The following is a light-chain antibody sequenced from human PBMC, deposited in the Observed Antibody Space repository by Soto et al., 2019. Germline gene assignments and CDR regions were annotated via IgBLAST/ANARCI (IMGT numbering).Light chain of an antibody. CDR3: AAWDDSVNGVV. J-gene: IGLJ2*01. CDR1: SSNIGTNS. V-gene: IGLV1-44*01. CDR2: SDN. Sequence: QAVLTQPPSASGTPGQRVTLSCSGSSSNIGTNSVNWYQHLPGTAPKLLISSDNERPSGVSDRFSGSKSGTSASLAISGLQSEDEADYFCAAWDDSVNGVVFGGGTKLIVL.